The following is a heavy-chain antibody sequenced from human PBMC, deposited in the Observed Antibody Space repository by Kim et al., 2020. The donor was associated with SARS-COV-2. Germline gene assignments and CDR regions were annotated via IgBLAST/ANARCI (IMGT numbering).Heavy chain of an antibody. CDR1: GFMVDDYG. V-gene: IGHV3-43*02. J-gene: IGHJ2*01. Sequence: GGSLRLSCAASGFMVDDYGIHWVRQAPGKGLEWVSVIYGTAGVTSYADSVKGRFTVSRDNSRNSLYLQMGGLAAEDTAFYYCAKVARRSPTLDWFFDLWG. CDR3: AKVARRSPTLDWFFDL. D-gene: IGHD3-16*01. CDR2: IYGTAGVT.